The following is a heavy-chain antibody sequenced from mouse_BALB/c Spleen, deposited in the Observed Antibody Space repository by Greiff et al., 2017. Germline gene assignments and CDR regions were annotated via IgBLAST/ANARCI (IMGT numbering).Heavy chain of an antibody. CDR2: ISYSGST. D-gene: IGHD1-1*01. CDR1: GYSITSDYA. Sequence: EVQLQESGPGLVKPSQSLSLTCTVTGYSITSDYAWNWIRQFPGNKLEWMGYISYSGSTSYNPSLKSRISITRDTSKNQFFLQLNSVTTEDTATYYCARGLRPHFDYWGQGTTLTVSS. V-gene: IGHV3-2*02. J-gene: IGHJ2*01. CDR3: ARGLRPHFDY.